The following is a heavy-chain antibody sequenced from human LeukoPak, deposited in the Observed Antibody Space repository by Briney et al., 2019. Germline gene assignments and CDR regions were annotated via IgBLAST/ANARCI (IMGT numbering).Heavy chain of an antibody. J-gene: IGHJ4*02. Sequence: GASVKVSCKASGYTFTGYYMHWVRQAPGQGLEWMGWINPNSGGTNYAQKFQGRVTMTRDTSISTAYMELSRLRSDDTAVYYCARDGGVARNDEGFDYWGQGTLVTVSS. D-gene: IGHD3-16*01. CDR1: GYTFTGYY. V-gene: IGHV1-2*02. CDR3: ARDGGVARNDEGFDY. CDR2: INPNSGGT.